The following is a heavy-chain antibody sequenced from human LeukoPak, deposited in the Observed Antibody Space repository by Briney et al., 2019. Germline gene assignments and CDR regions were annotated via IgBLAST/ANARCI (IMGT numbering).Heavy chain of an antibody. CDR2: INPNSGGT. Sequence: ASVKVSCKAPGYTFTGYYMYLVRQAPGQGLEWMGWINPNSGGTNYAQKFQGRVTMTRDTSISTAYMELSRLRSDDTAVYYCARKLGSAVAEFWFDPWGQGTLVTVSS. J-gene: IGHJ5*02. D-gene: IGHD6-19*01. CDR3: ARKLGSAVAEFWFDP. V-gene: IGHV1-2*02. CDR1: GYTFTGYY.